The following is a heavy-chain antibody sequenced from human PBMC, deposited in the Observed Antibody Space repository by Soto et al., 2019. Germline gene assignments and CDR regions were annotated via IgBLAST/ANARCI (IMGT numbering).Heavy chain of an antibody. D-gene: IGHD4-17*01. J-gene: IGHJ3*02. Sequence: QVQLQESGPGLVKPSGTLSLTCAVSGGSISSSNWWSWVRQPPGKGLEWIGEIYHSGSTNYNPSLKSRVTISVDKSKNQFSLKLSSVTAADTAVYYCARTMVGVYGYGDPNDAFDIWGQGTMVTVSS. CDR1: GGSISSSNW. CDR3: ARTMVGVYGYGDPNDAFDI. CDR2: IYHSGST. V-gene: IGHV4-4*02.